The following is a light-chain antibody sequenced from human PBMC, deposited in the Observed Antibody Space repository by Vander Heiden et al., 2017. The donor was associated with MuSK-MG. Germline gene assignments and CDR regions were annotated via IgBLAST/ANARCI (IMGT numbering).Light chain of an antibody. CDR2: QDK. CDR1: NLGDHY. V-gene: IGLV3-1*01. J-gene: IGLJ2*01. CDR3: QAWDSSSSHVV. Sequence: SYELTQPPSLSVSPGQTASIPCSGDNLGDHYASWYQQKPGQSPVLVIYQDKKRPSGIPERFSGSNSGDTATLTISGTQAMDEADYYCQAWDSSSSHVVFGGGTKLTVL.